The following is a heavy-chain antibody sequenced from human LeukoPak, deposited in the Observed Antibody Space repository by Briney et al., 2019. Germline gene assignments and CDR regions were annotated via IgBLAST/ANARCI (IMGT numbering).Heavy chain of an antibody. V-gene: IGHV5-51*01. CDR2: IYPGDSDT. CDR1: GYSFTSYW. CDR3: ARSRPYSSSWYPHYFDY. D-gene: IGHD6-13*01. J-gene: IGHJ4*02. Sequence: GESLKISCKGSGYSFTSYWIGWVRQMPGKGLEWMGIIYPGDSDTRYSPSFQGQVTISADKSISTAYLQWSSLKVSDTAMYYCARSRPYSSSWYPHYFDYWGQGTLVTVSS.